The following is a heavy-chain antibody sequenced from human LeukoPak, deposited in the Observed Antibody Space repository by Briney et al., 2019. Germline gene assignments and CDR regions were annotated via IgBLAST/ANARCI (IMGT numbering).Heavy chain of an antibody. CDR1: GGSLSGHY. CDR3: ARGVVAGSLGDYYYYMDA. V-gene: IGHV4-34*01. D-gene: IGHD6-19*01. CDR2: INHRGSA. J-gene: IGHJ6*03. Sequence: SETLSLTCAVSGGSLSGHYWTWIRQSPGKALEWVGEINHRGSAHYAPSLRSRVTISVDTAKNQFSLRLNSVTAADTAVYYCARGVVAGSLGDYYYYMDAWGKGTTVTVSS.